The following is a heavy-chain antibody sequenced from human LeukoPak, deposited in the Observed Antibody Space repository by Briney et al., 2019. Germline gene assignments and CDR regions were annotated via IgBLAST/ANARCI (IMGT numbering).Heavy chain of an antibody. J-gene: IGHJ4*02. Sequence: PGGSLRLSCAASGFTVSSNYMSWVRQALGKGLEWVSVIYSGGSTSYSDSVKGRFTISRDKSKNTLYLQMNSLRAEDTAVYYCAKTRGGLLDYFDYWGQGTLVTVSS. CDR1: GFTVSSNY. V-gene: IGHV3-53*01. D-gene: IGHD2-2*01. CDR3: AKTRGGLLDYFDY. CDR2: IYSGGST.